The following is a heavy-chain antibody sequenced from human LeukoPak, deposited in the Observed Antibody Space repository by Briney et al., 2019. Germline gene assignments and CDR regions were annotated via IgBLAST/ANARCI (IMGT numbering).Heavy chain of an antibody. J-gene: IGHJ6*03. V-gene: IGHV4-59*01. CDR1: GGSISNYY. Sequence: PSETLSLTCTVSGGSISNYYWSWIRQPPGKGLEWFGYIHYSGSTNYNPSLKSRVTISVDTSKNQFSLKLSSVTAADTAVYYCARDYGTISGYDGAVYYYYYMDVWGKGTTVTVSS. CDR2: IHYSGST. CDR3: ARDYGTISGYDGAVYYYYYMDV. D-gene: IGHD5-12*01.